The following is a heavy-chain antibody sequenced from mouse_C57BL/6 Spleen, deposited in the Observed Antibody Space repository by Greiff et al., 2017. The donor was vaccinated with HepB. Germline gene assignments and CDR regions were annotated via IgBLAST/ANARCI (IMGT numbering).Heavy chain of an antibody. Sequence: VQLQQSGAELVKPGASVKLSCTASGFNIKDYYMNWVKQRTEQGLEWIGRIDPEDGETKYAPKFQGKATITADRSSNTAYLQLSSLTSEDTAVYCCAGDSDSSSSHWYFGVWGTGTTVTVS. CDR1: GFNIKDYY. J-gene: IGHJ1*03. CDR3: AGDSDSSSSHWYFGV. D-gene: IGHD1-1*01. V-gene: IGHV14-2*01. CDR2: IDPEDGET.